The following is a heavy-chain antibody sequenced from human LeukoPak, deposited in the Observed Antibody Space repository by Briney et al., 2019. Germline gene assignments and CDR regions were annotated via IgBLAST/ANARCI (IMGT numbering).Heavy chain of an antibody. CDR2: ISGSGGST. V-gene: IGHV3-23*01. CDR1: GFTFSSYA. Sequence: GGSLRLSCAASGFTFSSYAMIWVRQAPGKGLEWVSGISGSGGSTYYAGSMKGRFTISRDNSKNTLYLQMNSLRAEDTAVYYCASTGGYGSGTYDYYYFGMDVWGQGTTVTVSS. J-gene: IGHJ6*02. CDR3: ASTGGYGSGTYDYYYFGMDV. D-gene: IGHD3-10*01.